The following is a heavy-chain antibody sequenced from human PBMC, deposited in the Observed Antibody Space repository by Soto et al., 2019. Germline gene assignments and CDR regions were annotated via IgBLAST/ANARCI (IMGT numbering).Heavy chain of an antibody. CDR2: IIPIFGTA. Sequence: QVQLVQSGAEVKKPGSSVKVSCKASGGTFSSYAISWVRQAPGQGLEWMGGIIPIFGTANYAQKFQGRVTITADESTSTAYMELSSLRSEDTAVYYCAAPYDISGYYSRDFDYWGQGTLVTVSS. D-gene: IGHD3-22*01. CDR3: AAPYDISGYYSRDFDY. V-gene: IGHV1-69*01. J-gene: IGHJ4*02. CDR1: GGTFSSYA.